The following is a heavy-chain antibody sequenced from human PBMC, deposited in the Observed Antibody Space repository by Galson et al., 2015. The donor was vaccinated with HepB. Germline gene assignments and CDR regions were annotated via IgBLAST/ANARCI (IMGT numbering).Heavy chain of an antibody. Sequence: SLRLSCAASGFTFSSYSMNRVRQAPGKGLEWVSYISSSSSTIYYADSVKGRFTISRDNAKNSLYLQMNSLRAEDTAVYYCARDLERTTVTTLGYWGQGTLVTVSS. CDR1: GFTFSSYS. D-gene: IGHD4-11*01. V-gene: IGHV3-48*01. CDR2: ISSSSSTI. J-gene: IGHJ4*02. CDR3: ARDLERTTVTTLGY.